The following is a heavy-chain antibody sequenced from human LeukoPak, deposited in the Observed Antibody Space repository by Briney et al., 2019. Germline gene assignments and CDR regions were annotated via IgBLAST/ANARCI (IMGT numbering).Heavy chain of an antibody. Sequence: PGRSLRLSCAASGFTFDDYAMHWVRQAPGKGLEWVSGISWNSGSIGYADSVKGRFTISRDNAKNSLYLQMNSLRAEDTALYYCAEAQQVPKPYFDYWGQGTLVTVSS. D-gene: IGHD2-2*01. CDR1: GFTFDDYA. CDR2: ISWNSGSI. CDR3: AEAQQVPKPYFDY. V-gene: IGHV3-9*01. J-gene: IGHJ4*02.